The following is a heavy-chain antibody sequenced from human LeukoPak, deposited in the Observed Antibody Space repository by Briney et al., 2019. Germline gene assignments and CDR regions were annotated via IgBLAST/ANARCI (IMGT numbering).Heavy chain of an antibody. D-gene: IGHD2-2*01. V-gene: IGHV1-18*01. Sequence: ASVKVSCNASGYTFSNFGISWVRQAPGQGLEWMGWISGNNDNPNYGQKFQGRLTVTTDSSTSTAYMELRNLRSDDTAVYYCARDGTSTDDYWGQGTLVTVSS. CDR2: ISGNNDNP. CDR1: GYTFSNFG. J-gene: IGHJ4*02. CDR3: ARDGTSTDDY.